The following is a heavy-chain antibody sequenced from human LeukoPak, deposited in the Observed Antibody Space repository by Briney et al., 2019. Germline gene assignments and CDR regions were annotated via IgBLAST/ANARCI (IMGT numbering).Heavy chain of an antibody. J-gene: IGHJ5*02. CDR2: IYTSGST. CDR3: ASSIAAEGISSWFDP. V-gene: IGHV4-4*07. D-gene: IGHD2-15*01. CDR1: GGSISSYY. Sequence: TSETLSLTCTVSGGSISSYYWSWIRQPAGKGLEWIGRIYTSGSTNYNPSLKSRVTMSVDTSKNQFSLKLSSVTAADTAVYYCASSIAAEGISSWFDPWGQGTLVTVSS.